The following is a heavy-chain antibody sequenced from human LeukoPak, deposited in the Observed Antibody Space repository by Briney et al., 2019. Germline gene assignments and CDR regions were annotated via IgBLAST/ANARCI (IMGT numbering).Heavy chain of an antibody. CDR3: VKESGFYGMDV. Sequence: GGSLRLSCAASRFTFSSYAMSWVRQGPGKGLEWVSVISGTGGSTNNADSVKGRFTIARDNSKNTLHLQMNSLRGEDTAIYYCVKESGFYGMDVWGQGTTVTVSS. CDR2: ISGTGGST. CDR1: RFTFSSYA. J-gene: IGHJ6*02. V-gene: IGHV3-23*01. D-gene: IGHD1-26*01.